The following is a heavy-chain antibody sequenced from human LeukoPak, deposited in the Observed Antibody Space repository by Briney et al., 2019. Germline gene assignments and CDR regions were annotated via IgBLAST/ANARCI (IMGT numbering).Heavy chain of an antibody. V-gene: IGHV3-30*02. Sequence: PGGSLRLSCAASGFTFSSYGMHWVRQAPGKGLEWVAFIRYDGSNKYYADSVKGRFTISRDNSKNTLYLQMNSLRAEDTAVYYCAKEGASPYYDILTGYYAHFDYWGQGTLVTVSS. CDR1: GFTFSSYG. D-gene: IGHD3-9*01. CDR2: IRYDGSNK. J-gene: IGHJ4*02. CDR3: AKEGASPYYDILTGYYAHFDY.